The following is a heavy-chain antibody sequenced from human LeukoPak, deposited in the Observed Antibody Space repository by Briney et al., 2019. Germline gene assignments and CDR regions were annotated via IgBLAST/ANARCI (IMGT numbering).Heavy chain of an antibody. J-gene: IGHJ4*02. Sequence: GGSLRLSCAASGFTFSTYAMSWVRQAPGKGLEWVSAISGSGGSTYDANSVKGRFTISRDNSKNTLYLQMNSLRAEDTAVYYCATRAPGRHFDYWGQGTLVTVSS. CDR1: GFTFSTYA. V-gene: IGHV3-23*01. CDR2: ISGSGGST. CDR3: ATRAPGRHFDY.